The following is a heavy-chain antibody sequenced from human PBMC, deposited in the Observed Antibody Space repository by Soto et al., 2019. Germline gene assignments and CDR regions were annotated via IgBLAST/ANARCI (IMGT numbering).Heavy chain of an antibody. Sequence: SETLSLTCTVSGASISGFYWSWIRKSAGKGLKWIGRIYATGTTDYNPSLKSRVMMSVDTSKKQFSLKLRSVTAADTAVYYCVRDGTKTLRDWFDPWGQGISVTVSS. CDR3: VRDGTKTLRDWFDP. CDR1: GASISGFY. CDR2: IYATGTT. D-gene: IGHD1-1*01. V-gene: IGHV4-4*07. J-gene: IGHJ5*02.